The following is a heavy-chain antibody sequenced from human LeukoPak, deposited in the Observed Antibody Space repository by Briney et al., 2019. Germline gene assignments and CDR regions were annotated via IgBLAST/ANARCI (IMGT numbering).Heavy chain of an antibody. CDR2: MNQDGSEK. D-gene: IGHD1-14*01. J-gene: IGHJ6*02. Sequence: GGSLRLSCAASEFTFSSYWMTWVRQAPGKGLEWVANMNQDGSEKYYVDSVKGRFTISRDNAKNSLYLQMNSLRAEDTAVYYCARDEATNYYYYGMDVWGQGTTVTVSS. CDR3: ARDEATNYYYYGMDV. CDR1: EFTFSSYW. V-gene: IGHV3-7*01.